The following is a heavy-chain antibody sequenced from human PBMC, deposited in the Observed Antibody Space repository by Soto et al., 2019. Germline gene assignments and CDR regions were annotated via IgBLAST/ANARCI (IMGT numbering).Heavy chain of an antibody. CDR1: GYTFYSHS. CDR2: ISADNGNT. V-gene: IGHV1-18*01. CDR3: ARSIQQDYYYGMDV. J-gene: IGHJ6*02. D-gene: IGHD1-1*01. Sequence: QAQLVQSGAEVKKPGASVKVSCKASGYTFYSHSISWVRQAPGQGLEWLGRISADNGNTKYAQKFRGRVTMTTDTSTTTVYMELMNLRSDDTAVYYGARSIQQDYYYGMDVCVQGNTVTVSS.